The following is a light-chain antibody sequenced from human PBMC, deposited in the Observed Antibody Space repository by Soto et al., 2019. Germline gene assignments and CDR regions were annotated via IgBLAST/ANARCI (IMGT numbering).Light chain of an antibody. CDR2: GAA. V-gene: IGKV3-20*01. J-gene: IGKJ2*01. CDR1: QSLTSSY. CDR3: QQYGGSYT. Sequence: EIVLTQSPGTLSLSPGERATLSCRASQSLTSSYLAWYQQKPGQAPRLLIYGAASRATGIPDRFSGSGSGTDFTLTISGLEPEDFAVYYCQQYGGSYTFGPGTKLEIK.